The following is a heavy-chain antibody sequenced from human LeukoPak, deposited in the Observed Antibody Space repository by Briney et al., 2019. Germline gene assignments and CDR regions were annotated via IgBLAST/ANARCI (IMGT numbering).Heavy chain of an antibody. V-gene: IGHV3-30*02. CDR1: GFTFSSYG. Sequence: EGSLRLSCAASGFTFSSYGTHWVRQAPGKGLEWVAFIRYDGSNKYYADSVKGRFTISRDNSKNTLYLQMNSLRAEDTAVYYCAKDTTPPKAGFDPWGQGTLVTVSS. CDR2: IRYDGSNK. D-gene: IGHD1-14*01. CDR3: AKDTTPPKAGFDP. J-gene: IGHJ5*02.